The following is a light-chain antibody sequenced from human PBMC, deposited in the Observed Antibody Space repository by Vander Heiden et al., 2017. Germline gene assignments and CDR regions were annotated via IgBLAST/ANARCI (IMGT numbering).Light chain of an antibody. Sequence: EIVMTQSPATLSVSPGERATLSCRASQSGSSNLAWYQQKPGQAPRLIYGASTRATGIPARFSGSGSGTEFTLTISSLQSEDFAVYYCQQYNNGPGTFGQGTKVEIK. CDR1: QSGSSN. J-gene: IGKJ1*01. CDR2: GAS. V-gene: IGKV3-15*01. CDR3: QQYNNGPGT.